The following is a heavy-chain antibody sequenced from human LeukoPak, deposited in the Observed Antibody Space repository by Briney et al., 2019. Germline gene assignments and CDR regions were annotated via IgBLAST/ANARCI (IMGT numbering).Heavy chain of an antibody. CDR3: ARGLYKGDYWYWFDP. J-gene: IGHJ5*02. V-gene: IGHV4-59*01. Sequence: PRTLSLTRTVSGVSITGDYWSGSPEPPGKGLGWSGDIYYSASTTYHPSLKSRVTISVDTSKTQFSLKLSSVTAADTAVYYCARGLYKGDYWYWFDPWGQGTLVTVSS. CDR1: GVSITGDY. CDR2: IYYSAST. D-gene: IGHD4-17*01.